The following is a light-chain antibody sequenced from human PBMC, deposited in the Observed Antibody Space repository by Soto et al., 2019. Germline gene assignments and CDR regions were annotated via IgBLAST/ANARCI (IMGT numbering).Light chain of an antibody. CDR3: QQRSNWPPVIT. Sequence: DIQLTQSPSFLSASVGDRVTITCRASQGINSYFTWYQQKPGRAPKLLIYAASSLQSGVPSRFSGSASGTDFTLTISSLEPEDFAVYYCQQRSNWPPVITLGQGTRLEIK. V-gene: IGKV1-9*01. CDR1: QGINSY. J-gene: IGKJ5*01. CDR2: AAS.